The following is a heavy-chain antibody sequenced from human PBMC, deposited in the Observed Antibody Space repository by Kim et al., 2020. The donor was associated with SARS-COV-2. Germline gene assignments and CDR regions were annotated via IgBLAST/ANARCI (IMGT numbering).Heavy chain of an antibody. CDR3: ATPALIVATIPYAFDI. CDR2: FDPEDGET. V-gene: IGHV1-24*01. Sequence: ASVKVSCKVSGYTLTELSMHWVRQAPGKGLEWMGGFDPEDGETIYAQKFQGRVTMTEDTSTDTAYMELSSLRSEDTAVYYCATPALIVATIPYAFDIWGQGTMVTVSS. D-gene: IGHD5-12*01. J-gene: IGHJ3*02. CDR1: GYTLTELS.